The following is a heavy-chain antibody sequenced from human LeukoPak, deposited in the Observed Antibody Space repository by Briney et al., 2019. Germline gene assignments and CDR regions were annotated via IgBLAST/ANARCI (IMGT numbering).Heavy chain of an antibody. D-gene: IGHD6-19*01. CDR2: IYPDDSET. CDR3: SRQSAGWYLPDY. J-gene: IGHJ4*02. CDR1: GYSFNTYW. Sequence: GESLKISCQGSGYSFNTYWIARVRQVPGEGLEWVGIIYPDDSETKYSPSFQGQVSISADKSTNTAYLQWSSVKASDSALYYCSRQSAGWYLPDYWGQGTLVTVSS. V-gene: IGHV5-51*01.